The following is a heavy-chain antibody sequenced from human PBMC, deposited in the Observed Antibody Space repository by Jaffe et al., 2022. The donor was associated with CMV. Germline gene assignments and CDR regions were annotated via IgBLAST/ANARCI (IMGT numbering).Heavy chain of an antibody. V-gene: IGHV3-23*01. CDR1: GFTFSTYA. CDR2: ISGSGDST. Sequence: EVQLLESGGGLVQPGGSLRLSCAASGFTFSTYAMSWVRQAPGKGLEWLSIISGSGDSTYYAESVKGRFTISRDNSKTTLYLQMNSLRAEDTAVYYCAKAPGASAGPDNNWFDPWGQGTLVTVSS. D-gene: IGHD6-13*01. J-gene: IGHJ5*02. CDR3: AKAPGASAGPDNNWFDP.